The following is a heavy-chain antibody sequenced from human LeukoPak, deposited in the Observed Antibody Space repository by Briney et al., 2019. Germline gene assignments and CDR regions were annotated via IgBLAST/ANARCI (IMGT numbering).Heavy chain of an antibody. V-gene: IGHV3-20*04. CDR1: GFTFDDYG. J-gene: IGHJ6*03. D-gene: IGHD3-10*01. CDR3: ASADDGSGSSYYYYYYMDV. CDR2: INWNGGST. Sequence: PGGSLRLSCAASGFTFDDYGTSWVRQAPGKGLEWVSGINWNGGSTGYADSVKGRFTISRDNAKNSLYLQMNSLRAEDTAVYYCASADDGSGSSYYYYYYMDVRGKGTTVTVSS.